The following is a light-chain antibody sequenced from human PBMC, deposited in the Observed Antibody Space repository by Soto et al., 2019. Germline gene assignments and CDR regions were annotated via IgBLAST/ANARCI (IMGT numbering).Light chain of an antibody. CDR3: QAWDSRHVA. J-gene: IGLJ2*01. Sequence: SYELTQPPSMSVSPGQTASITCSGEKLGNKFVCWYQQKPGQSPVVVIYQDSRRPSGIPERFSGSNSGNTATLTISGTQAMDEADYYCQAWDSRHVAFGGGTQLTVL. CDR1: KLGNKF. V-gene: IGLV3-1*01. CDR2: QDS.